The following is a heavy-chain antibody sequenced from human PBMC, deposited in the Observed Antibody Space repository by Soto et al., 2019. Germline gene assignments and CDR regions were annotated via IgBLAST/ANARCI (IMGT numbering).Heavy chain of an antibody. J-gene: IGHJ6*02. CDR2: ISGSGGST. V-gene: IGHV3-23*01. CDR3: AESTRSYGSGSYYYYGMDV. CDR1: GFTFSSYA. D-gene: IGHD3-10*01. Sequence: PGGSLRLCCAASGFTFSSYAMSWVRQAPGKGLEWVSVISGSGGSTYYADSVKGRFTISRDNSKNTLYLQMNSLRAEDTAVYYCAESTRSYGSGSYYYYGMDVWGQGTTVTVSS.